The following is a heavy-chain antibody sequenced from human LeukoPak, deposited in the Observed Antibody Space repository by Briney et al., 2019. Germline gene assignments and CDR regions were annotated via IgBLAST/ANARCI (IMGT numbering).Heavy chain of an antibody. Sequence: ASVKVSCKASGYTFTSYGISWVRQAPGQGLEWMGRIIPIFGTANYAQKFQGRVTITTDESTSTAYMELSSLRSEDTAVYYCARSGIAAAGTNYFDYWGQGTLVTVSS. CDR1: GYTFTSYG. CDR3: ARSGIAAAGTNYFDY. CDR2: IIPIFGTA. D-gene: IGHD6-13*01. J-gene: IGHJ4*02. V-gene: IGHV1-69*05.